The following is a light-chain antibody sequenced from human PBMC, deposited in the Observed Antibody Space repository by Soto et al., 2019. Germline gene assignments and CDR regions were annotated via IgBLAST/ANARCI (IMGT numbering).Light chain of an antibody. CDR2: AAS. Sequence: DIQMTQSPSSLSASVGDSVTITCRASQGISTYLAWSQQKPGKVPKLLIYAASTLPSGVPSRFSGSGSGTDFTLTISSLQPEDVATYYCQKYNSAPRTFGQGTKVEIK. CDR1: QGISTY. V-gene: IGKV1-27*01. CDR3: QKYNSAPRT. J-gene: IGKJ1*01.